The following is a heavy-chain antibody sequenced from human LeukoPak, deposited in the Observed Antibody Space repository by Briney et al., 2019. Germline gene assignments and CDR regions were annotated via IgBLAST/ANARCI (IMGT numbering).Heavy chain of an antibody. D-gene: IGHD6-19*01. Sequence: SETLSLPCTLSVRSISTYYWSCIRHPPGKGLEWIGEINHSGSTNYNPSLRSRVTVSVHTSKNQLSLKLSSVTAADTAVYYCARQWLVSPLFDYWGQGTLVIVSS. CDR3: ARQWLVSPLFDY. J-gene: IGHJ4*02. CDR1: VRSISTYY. CDR2: INHSGST. V-gene: IGHV4-34*01.